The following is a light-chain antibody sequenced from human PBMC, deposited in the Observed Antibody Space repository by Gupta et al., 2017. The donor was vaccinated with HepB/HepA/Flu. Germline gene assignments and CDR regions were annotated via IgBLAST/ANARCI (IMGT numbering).Light chain of an antibody. CDR2: GAS. J-gene: IGKJ2*01. CDR1: QSVSSN. Sequence: IVWPQPPATLSVPPGERATLSGRASQSVSSNLAWYQQKPGQAPRLLIYGASTRATGIPARFSGSGSWTEVTLTISSLQSEDFAGYYCQQYNNWPWYTFGQGTKLEIK. V-gene: IGKV3-15*01. CDR3: QQYNNWPWYT.